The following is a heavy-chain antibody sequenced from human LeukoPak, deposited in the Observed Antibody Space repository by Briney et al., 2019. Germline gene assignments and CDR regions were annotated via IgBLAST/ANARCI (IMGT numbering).Heavy chain of an antibody. CDR3: ARVPLYSSSWYYYYGMDV. V-gene: IGHV4-59*01. CDR2: IYYSGST. D-gene: IGHD6-13*01. J-gene: IGHJ6*02. Sequence: SETLSLTCTVSGGSISSYYWSWIRQPPGKGPEWIGYIYYSGSTNYNPSLKGRVTISVDTSKNQFSLKLSSVTAADTAVYYCARVPLYSSSWYYYYGMDVWGQGTTVTVSS. CDR1: GGSISSYY.